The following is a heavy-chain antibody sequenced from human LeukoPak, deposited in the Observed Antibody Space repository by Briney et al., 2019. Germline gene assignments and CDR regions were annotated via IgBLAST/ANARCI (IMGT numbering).Heavy chain of an antibody. D-gene: IGHD2-2*02. CDR1: GFTFSSYA. V-gene: IGHV3-30*04. Sequence: GRSLRLSCAASGFTFSSYAMHWVRQAPGKGLEWVAVISYDGSNKYYADSVKGRLTISRDNSKNTLYLQMNSLRAEDTAVYYCARVRGYCSSTSCYSLDYWGQGTLVTVSS. J-gene: IGHJ4*02. CDR2: ISYDGSNK. CDR3: ARVRGYCSSTSCYSLDY.